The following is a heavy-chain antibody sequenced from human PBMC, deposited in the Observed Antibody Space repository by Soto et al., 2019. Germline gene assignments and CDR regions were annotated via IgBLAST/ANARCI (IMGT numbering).Heavy chain of an antibody. CDR3: AREVAANPNWFDP. V-gene: IGHV4-59*01. Sequence: QVQLQESGPGLVKPSETLSLTCTVSGGSISSYYWSWIRQPPGKGLEWIGYIYYSGSTNYNPSLKSRVTISVEASKNQFSLKLSSVTAADTAVYYCAREVAANPNWFDPWGQGTLVTVSS. J-gene: IGHJ5*02. CDR1: GGSISSYY. D-gene: IGHD6-13*01. CDR2: IYYSGST.